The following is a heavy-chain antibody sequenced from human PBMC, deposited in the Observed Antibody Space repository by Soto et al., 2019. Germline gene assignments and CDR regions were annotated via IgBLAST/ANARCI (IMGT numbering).Heavy chain of an antibody. J-gene: IGHJ4*02. Sequence: QVRLVQSGAEVKEPGASVRVSCKASGYTFTNYNFNWVRQAPGQGLEWMGWINTYNVDTNYAQKLPGRVTMTTDTSTSTLYMELRGMRSDDTAVYYCARTPWAAAGYWGQGTLVTVSS. V-gene: IGHV1-18*04. CDR2: INTYNVDT. CDR3: ARTPWAAAGY. CDR1: GYTFTNYN. D-gene: IGHD6-13*01.